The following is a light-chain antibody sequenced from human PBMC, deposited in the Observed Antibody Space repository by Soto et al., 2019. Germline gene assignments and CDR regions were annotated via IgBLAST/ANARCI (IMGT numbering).Light chain of an antibody. CDR3: CSYAGRDTLYV. Sequence: QSALTQPRSVSGSPGQSVTISCTGTSTDVGGYNYVSWYQQHPGKVPKLMLYDVSKRPSGVPDRFSGSKSGNTAYLTISGLHDEDEADYYCCSYAGRDTLYVFGSGTNVTVL. CDR2: DVS. J-gene: IGLJ1*01. V-gene: IGLV2-11*01. CDR1: STDVGGYNY.